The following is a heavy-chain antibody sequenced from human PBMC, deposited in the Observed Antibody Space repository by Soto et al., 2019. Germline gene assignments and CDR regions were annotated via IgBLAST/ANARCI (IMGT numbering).Heavy chain of an antibody. Sequence: ASVKVSCKASGYTFTGYYMHWLRQAPGQGLEWMGWINPNSGGINYAQKFQGRVTMTRDTSISTAYMELSRLRSDDTAVYYCARIEVGPNYFDYWGQGTLVTVSS. V-gene: IGHV1-2*02. CDR2: INPNSGGI. CDR3: ARIEVGPNYFDY. CDR1: GYTFTGYY. J-gene: IGHJ4*02. D-gene: IGHD1-26*01.